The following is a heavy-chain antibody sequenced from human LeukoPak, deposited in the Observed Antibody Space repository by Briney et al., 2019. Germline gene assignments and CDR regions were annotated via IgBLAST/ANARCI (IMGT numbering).Heavy chain of an antibody. Sequence: ASVKVSXKASGYTFTGYYMHWVRQAHGQGLEWMGWINPNSGGTNYAQKFQGRVTMTRDTSISTAYMELSRLRSDDTAVYYCARDSKTPGGYYYYMDVWGKGTTVTVSS. CDR1: GYTFTGYY. D-gene: IGHD3-10*01. V-gene: IGHV1-2*02. J-gene: IGHJ6*03. CDR2: INPNSGGT. CDR3: ARDSKTPGGYYYYMDV.